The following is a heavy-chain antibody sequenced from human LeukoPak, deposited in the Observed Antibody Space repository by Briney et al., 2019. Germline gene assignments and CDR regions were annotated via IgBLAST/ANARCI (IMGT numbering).Heavy chain of an antibody. CDR3: ARESIAARYFDY. CDR2: INPNSGGT. D-gene: IGHD6-6*01. CDR1: GYTFTGYY. V-gene: IGHV1-2*06. Sequence: ASVKVSCKASGYTFTGYYMHWVRQAPGQGLEWMRRINPNSGGTNYAQKFQGRVTMTRDTSISTAYMELSRLRSDDTAVYYCARESIAARYFDYWGQGTLVTVSS. J-gene: IGHJ4*02.